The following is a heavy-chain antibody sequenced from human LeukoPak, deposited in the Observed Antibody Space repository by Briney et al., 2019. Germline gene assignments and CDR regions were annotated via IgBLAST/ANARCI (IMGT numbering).Heavy chain of an antibody. CDR3: ARGALLNVFEY. J-gene: IGHJ4*02. CDR2: ISSRGAT. CDR1: GDSIRNYF. Sequence: SETLSLTCTVSGDSIRNYFWSWIRQPPGKRLEWIGYISSRGATMYNPSLESRLTFSVDTSKNQFSLMLRSVTTGDTAVYYCARGALLNVFEYWGPGSLVSVSS. D-gene: IGHD1-1*01. V-gene: IGHV4-59*01.